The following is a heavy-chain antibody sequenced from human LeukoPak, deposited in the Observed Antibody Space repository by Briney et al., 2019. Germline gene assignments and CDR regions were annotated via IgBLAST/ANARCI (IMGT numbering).Heavy chain of an antibody. CDR3: ARDSTDTSWYYGMDV. Sequence: SVKVSCKASGGTFSSYAISWVRQAPGQGLEWMGEIIPIFGTANYAQKFQGRVTITADESTSTAYMELSSLRSEDTAVYYCARDSTDTSWYYGMDVWGQGTTVTVSS. V-gene: IGHV1-69*13. CDR1: GGTFSSYA. D-gene: IGHD5-18*01. J-gene: IGHJ6*02. CDR2: IIPIFGTA.